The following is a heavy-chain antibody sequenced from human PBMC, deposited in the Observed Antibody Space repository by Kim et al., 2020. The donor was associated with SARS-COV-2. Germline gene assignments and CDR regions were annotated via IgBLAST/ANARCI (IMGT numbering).Heavy chain of an antibody. CDR1: GGSFSGYY. CDR2: INHSGST. J-gene: IGHJ3*02. V-gene: IGHV4-34*01. CDR3: ATYRYYGSGAGDDAFDI. D-gene: IGHD3-10*01. Sequence: SETLSLTCAVYGGSFSGYYWSWIRQPPGKGLEWIGEINHSGSTNYNPSLKSRVTISVDTSKNQFSLKLSSVTAADTAVYYCATYRYYGSGAGDDAFDIWG.